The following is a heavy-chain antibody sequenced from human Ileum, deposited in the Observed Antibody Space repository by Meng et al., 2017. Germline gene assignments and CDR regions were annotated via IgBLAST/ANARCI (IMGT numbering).Heavy chain of an antibody. V-gene: IGHV3-7*01. Sequence: GESLKISCAASGFTFSNYWMSGVRQAPGKGLEWVANINQDGSDKQYVDAVKGRFIVSRDNAKSSLFLQMNSLRTEDTAVYYCARFSRSIESYWGQGTLVTVSS. J-gene: IGHJ4*02. CDR3: ARFSRSIESY. D-gene: IGHD5-24*01. CDR1: GFTFSNYW. CDR2: INQDGSDK.